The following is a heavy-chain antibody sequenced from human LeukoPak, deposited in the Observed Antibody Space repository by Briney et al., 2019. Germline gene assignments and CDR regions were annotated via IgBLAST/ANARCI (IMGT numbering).Heavy chain of an antibody. Sequence: SGGSLRLPCAASAFILKTDYVVWVRQAAAKGPEWVSLIYGDSNTYFADSVKGRFTISIDNPKNTLYLQMNSLRPDDTAVYYCVKAERALQWQVPFHNWGQGTLVTVSS. CDR2: IYGDSNT. CDR1: AFILKTDY. J-gene: IGHJ4*02. D-gene: IGHD6-19*01. V-gene: IGHV3-53*01. CDR3: VKAERALQWQVPFHN.